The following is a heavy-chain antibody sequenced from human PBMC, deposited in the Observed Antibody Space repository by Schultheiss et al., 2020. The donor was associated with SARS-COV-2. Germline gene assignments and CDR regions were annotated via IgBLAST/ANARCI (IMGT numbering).Heavy chain of an antibody. CDR3: AILLTGYYPTYGMDV. J-gene: IGHJ6*02. CDR1: GGTFSSYA. D-gene: IGHD3-9*01. V-gene: IGHV1-69*13. CDR2: IIPIFGKA. Sequence: SVKVSCKASGGTFSSYAISWVRQAPGQGLEWMGGIIPIFGKANYAQKFQGRVTITADESTSTAYMELSSLRSEDTAVYYCAILLTGYYPTYGMDVWGQGTTVTVSS.